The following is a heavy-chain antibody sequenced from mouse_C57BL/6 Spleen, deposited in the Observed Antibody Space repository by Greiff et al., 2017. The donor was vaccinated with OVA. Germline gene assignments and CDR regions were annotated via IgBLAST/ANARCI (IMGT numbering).Heavy chain of an antibody. J-gene: IGHJ2*01. CDR2: IDPSDSYT. D-gene: IGHD1-1*01. CDR3: ARWAHYYGSSPWYVDY. V-gene: IGHV1-50*01. CDR1: GYTFTSYW. Sequence: QVQLQQPGAELVKPGASVKLSCKASGYTFTSYWMQWVKQRPGQGLEWIGEIDPSDSYTNYNQKFKGKATLTVDTSSSTAYMQLSSLTSEDSAVYYCARWAHYYGSSPWYVDYWGQGTTLTVSS.